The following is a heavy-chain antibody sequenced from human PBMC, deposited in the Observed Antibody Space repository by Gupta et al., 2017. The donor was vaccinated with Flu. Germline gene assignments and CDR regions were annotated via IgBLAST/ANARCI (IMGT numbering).Heavy chain of an antibody. CDR1: GFTFGCSY. CDR2: MNPDGSST. D-gene: IGHD4-17*01. CDR3: ATVTTGC. Sequence: EVQLVESGGGLVQPGGYTRLSCAASGFTFGCSYWQWVRQDPGKGLVWVSRMNPDGSSTTYADSVKGRFTISRDNAKNTLYLQMNSLGADDKAVYYCATVTTGCWGQGTLVTFSS. J-gene: IGHJ4*02. V-gene: IGHV3-74*03.